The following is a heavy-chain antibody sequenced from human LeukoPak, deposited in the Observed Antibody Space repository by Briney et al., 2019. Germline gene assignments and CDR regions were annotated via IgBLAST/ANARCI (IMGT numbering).Heavy chain of an antibody. Sequence: PGGSLRLSCAASGFTFSSYDMHWVRQATGKGLEWVSAIGTAGDTYYPGSVKGRFTISRENAKNSLYLQMNSLRAGDTAVYYCAKEPKRDIVVVPALWGQGTLVTVSS. CDR2: IGTAGDT. CDR3: AKEPKRDIVVVPAL. J-gene: IGHJ4*02. V-gene: IGHV3-13*04. D-gene: IGHD2-2*01. CDR1: GFTFSSYD.